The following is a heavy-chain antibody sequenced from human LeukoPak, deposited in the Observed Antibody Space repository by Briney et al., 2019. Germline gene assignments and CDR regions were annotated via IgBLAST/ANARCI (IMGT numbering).Heavy chain of an antibody. CDR2: INPSGGST. D-gene: IGHD3-22*01. CDR3: ARDSEMSSSGYWGDFDY. Sequence: GASVKVSCKASGYTFTSYYMHWVRQAPGQGLEWMGIINPSGGSTSYAQKFQGRVTMTRDTSISTAYMELSRLRSDDTAVYYCARDSEMSSSGYWGDFDYWGQGTLVTVSS. CDR1: GYTFTSYY. V-gene: IGHV1-46*01. J-gene: IGHJ4*02.